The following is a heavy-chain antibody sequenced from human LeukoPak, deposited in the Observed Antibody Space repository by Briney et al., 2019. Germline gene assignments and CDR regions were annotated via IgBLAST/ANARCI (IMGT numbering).Heavy chain of an antibody. Sequence: GGSLRLSCAASGFAFNKYAMSWLRQPPGKGLDGVSSMSGIGSTYYANSVKRRFTISRDNSTNPVSLQMTRLRAEDTAVYSCARPETRRGCSGVTCYSDFDYWGQGTLVTVSS. D-gene: IGHD2-15*01. CDR1: GFAFNKYA. J-gene: IGHJ4*02. CDR3: ARPETRRGCSGVTCYSDFDY. V-gene: IGHV3-23*01. CDR2: MSGIGST.